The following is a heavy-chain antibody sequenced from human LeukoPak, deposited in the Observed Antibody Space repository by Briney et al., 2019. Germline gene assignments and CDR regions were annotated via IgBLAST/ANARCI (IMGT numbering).Heavy chain of an antibody. V-gene: IGHV3-21*01. Sequence: PGGSLRLSCAASGFSFSTYTMIWFRQAPGKALEWVSSISSSGNYRDFADSVKGRFTISRDNAQKSLYLQMNSPRAEDTAVYYCTGEYIRGMADYWGQGTVVLVSS. J-gene: IGHJ4*02. CDR1: GFSFSTYT. D-gene: IGHD6-13*01. CDR3: TGEYIRGMADY. CDR2: ISSSGNYR.